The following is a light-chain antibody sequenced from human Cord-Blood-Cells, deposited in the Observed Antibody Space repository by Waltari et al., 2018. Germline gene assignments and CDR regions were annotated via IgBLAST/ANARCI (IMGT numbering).Light chain of an antibody. CDR3: QQYNNWPLT. CDR1: QSVSSN. V-gene: IGKV3-15*01. J-gene: IGKJ4*01. Sequence: EIVMTQSPATLSVSPGERATLSCRASQSVSSNLTLYQQKPGQAPRLLIYGASTGSTGIPARFSGSGSGTEFTLTISSLQYEDFAVYYCQQYNNWPLTFGGGTKVEIK. CDR2: GAS.